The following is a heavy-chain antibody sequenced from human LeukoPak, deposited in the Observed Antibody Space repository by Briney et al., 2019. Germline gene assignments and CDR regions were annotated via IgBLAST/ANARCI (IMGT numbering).Heavy chain of an antibody. CDR1: GGSLSSGGYS. V-gene: IGHV4-30-2*01. Sequence: PSQTLSLTCAVSGGSLSSGGYSRSWIRQPPGKGLEWIVYIYHSGRTYYNPSLKSRVTISLDRSKNQFSLKLSSVTAADTAVYYCARDFASGRDGPFDYWGQGTLVTVSS. CDR3: ARDFASGRDGPFDY. J-gene: IGHJ4*02. D-gene: IGHD6-19*01. CDR2: IYHSGRT.